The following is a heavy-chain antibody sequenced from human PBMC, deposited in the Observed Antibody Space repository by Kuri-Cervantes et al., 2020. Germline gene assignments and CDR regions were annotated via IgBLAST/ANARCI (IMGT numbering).Heavy chain of an antibody. CDR2: IVVGSGNT. V-gene: IGHV1-58*02. Sequence: SVKASCKASGFTFTSSAMQWVRQARGQRLEWIGWIVVGSGNTNYAQKFQERVTITRDMSTSTAYMELSSLRSEDTAVYYCAAESTSSSWYVGYYYYGMDVWGQGTTVTVSS. CDR3: AAESTSSSWYVGYYYYGMDV. CDR1: GFTFTSSA. J-gene: IGHJ6*02. D-gene: IGHD6-13*01.